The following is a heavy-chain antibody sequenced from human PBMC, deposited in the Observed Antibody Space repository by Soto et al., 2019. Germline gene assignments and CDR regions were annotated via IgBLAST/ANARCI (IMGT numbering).Heavy chain of an antibody. CDR2: INPSGGST. D-gene: IGHD2-21*02. J-gene: IGHJ6*02. CDR3: IQSRCGGDCLQSYASYYYYGMDV. V-gene: IGHV1-46*01. Sequence: GASVKVSCKASGYTFTSYYMHWVRQAPGQGLEWMGIINPSGGSTSYAQKFQGRLTITKDTSKNQVVLTMTNMDPVDTATYYCIQSRCGGDCLQSYASYYYYGMDVWGQGTMVTVSS. CDR1: GYTFTSYY.